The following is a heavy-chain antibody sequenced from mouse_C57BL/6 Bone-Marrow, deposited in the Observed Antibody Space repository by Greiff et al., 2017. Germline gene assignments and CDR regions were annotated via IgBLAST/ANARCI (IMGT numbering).Heavy chain of an antibody. Sequence: QVQLQQSGPELVKPGASVKLSCKASGYTFTSYDINWVKQRPGKGLEWIGWIYPGDGSTKYNEKFKGKATLTVDTSSSTVYMELRSLTSEDSAVYFCAREGGSNYDDVDYWGQGTTLTVSS. V-gene: IGHV1-85*01. CDR3: AREGGSNYDDVDY. D-gene: IGHD1-1*01. CDR1: GYTFTSYD. J-gene: IGHJ2*01. CDR2: IYPGDGST.